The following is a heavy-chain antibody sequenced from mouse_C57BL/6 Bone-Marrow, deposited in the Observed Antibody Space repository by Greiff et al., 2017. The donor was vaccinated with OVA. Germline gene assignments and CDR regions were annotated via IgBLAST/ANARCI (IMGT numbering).Heavy chain of an antibody. Sequence: EVKLQESGAELVRPGASVKLSCTASGFNIKDDYMHWVKQRPEQGLEWIGGIDPENGDTEYASKFQGKATITADTSSNTAYLQLSSLTSEDTAVYYCTTRGLLPFDYWGQGTTLTVSS. D-gene: IGHD2-3*01. J-gene: IGHJ2*01. V-gene: IGHV14-4*01. CDR1: GFNIKDDY. CDR3: TTRGLLPFDY. CDR2: IDPENGDT.